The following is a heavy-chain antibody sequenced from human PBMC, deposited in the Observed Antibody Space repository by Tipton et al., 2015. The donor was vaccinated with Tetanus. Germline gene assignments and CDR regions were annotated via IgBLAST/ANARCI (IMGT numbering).Heavy chain of an antibody. Sequence: TLSLTCTVSGGSISSYYWSWIRQPPGKGLEWIGYIYYSGSTNYNPSLKSRVTISVDTSKNQFSLKLSSVTAADTAVYYCARASPLDPYSSSRSAYYYYSGMDVCGQGTTVTVSS. J-gene: IGHJ6*02. V-gene: IGHV4-59*01. D-gene: IGHD6-6*01. CDR2: IYYSGST. CDR1: GGSISSYY. CDR3: ARASPLDPYSSSRSAYYYYSGMDV.